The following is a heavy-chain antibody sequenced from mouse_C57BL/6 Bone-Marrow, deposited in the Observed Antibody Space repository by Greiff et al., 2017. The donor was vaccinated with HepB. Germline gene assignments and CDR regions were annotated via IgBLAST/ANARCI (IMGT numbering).Heavy chain of an antibody. CDR1: EYEFPSHD. Sequence: EVKLVESGGGLVQPGESLKLSCESNEYEFPSHDMSWVRKTPEKRLELVAAINSDGGSTYYPDTLERRFIISRDNTKKTLYLQMSSLRSEDTALYYCARHYYGVEGGYFDVWGTGTTVTVSS. D-gene: IGHD1-1*01. CDR2: INSDGGST. V-gene: IGHV5-2*01. J-gene: IGHJ1*03. CDR3: ARHYYGVEGGYFDV.